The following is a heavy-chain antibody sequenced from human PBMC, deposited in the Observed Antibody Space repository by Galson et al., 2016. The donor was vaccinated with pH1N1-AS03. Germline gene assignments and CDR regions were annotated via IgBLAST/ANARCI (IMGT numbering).Heavy chain of an antibody. CDR3: AREMNRFDY. Sequence: SLRLSCAASGFTFNSYWMSWVRQAPGKGPEWVAHINQDGSEKYYADSVKGRFTIFRDNRKNSVDLEMHSLTAEDSAIYHCAREMNRFDYWGQGTRVTVSS. CDR1: GFTFNSYW. J-gene: IGHJ4*02. V-gene: IGHV3-7*03. CDR2: INQDGSEK.